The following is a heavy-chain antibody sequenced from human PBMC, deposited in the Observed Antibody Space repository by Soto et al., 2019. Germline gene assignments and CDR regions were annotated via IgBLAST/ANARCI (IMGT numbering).Heavy chain of an antibody. V-gene: IGHV2-5*02. J-gene: IGHJ5*02. CDR3: AHKNGGPFDP. CDR2: IYWDDDK. CDR1: GFSLSSAGVA. Sequence: QISLKESGPTLVKPTQTLTLTCTFSGFSLSSAGVAVGWIRQPPGKALECLALIYWDDDKRYSPSLQSRLTITKDTSKNQVVLTMTDMDPVDTGTYYCAHKNGGPFDPWGQGTLVTVSS. D-gene: IGHD1-1*01.